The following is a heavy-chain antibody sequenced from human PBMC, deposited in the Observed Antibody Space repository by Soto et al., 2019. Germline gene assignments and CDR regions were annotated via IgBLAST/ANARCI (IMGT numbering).Heavy chain of an antibody. Sequence: GASVKVSCKASGGTFSSYSISWVRQAPGQGLEWMGGIIPIFGTANYAQKFQGRVTITADESTSTAYMELSSLRSEDTAVYYCAIEYSSSPPYYPIGYWGQGTLVTV. V-gene: IGHV1-69*13. J-gene: IGHJ4*02. CDR2: IIPIFGTA. CDR1: GGTFSSYS. D-gene: IGHD6-6*01. CDR3: AIEYSSSPPYYPIGY.